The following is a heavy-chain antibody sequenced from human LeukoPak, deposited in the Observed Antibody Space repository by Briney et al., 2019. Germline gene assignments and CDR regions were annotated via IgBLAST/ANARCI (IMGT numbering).Heavy chain of an antibody. D-gene: IGHD5-12*01. Sequence: GRSLRLSCAASGFSFSSYGMHWVRQAPGKGLDWVAVIWYDGNSQYYADSVKGLFTISRDNSKNTVYLQMNSLTAEDTAIYYCVRPNGGYARGGLEIWGQGTVVTVSS. CDR3: VRPNGGYARGGLEI. CDR2: IWYDGNSQ. J-gene: IGHJ3*02. V-gene: IGHV3-33*08. CDR1: GFSFSSYG.